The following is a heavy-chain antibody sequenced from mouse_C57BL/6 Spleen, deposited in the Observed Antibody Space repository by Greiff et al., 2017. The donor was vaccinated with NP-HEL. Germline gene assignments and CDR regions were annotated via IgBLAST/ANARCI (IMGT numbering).Heavy chain of an antibody. Sequence: EVKLEESGGGLVKPGGSLKLSCAASGFTFSDYGMHWVRQAPEKGLEWVAYISSGSSTIYYADTVKGRFTISRDNAKNTLFLQMTSLRSEDTAMYYCARGMVTTGIAYWGQGTLVTVAA. CDR1: GFTFSDYG. D-gene: IGHD2-2*01. CDR2: ISSGSSTI. V-gene: IGHV5-17*01. J-gene: IGHJ3*01. CDR3: ARGMVTTGIAY.